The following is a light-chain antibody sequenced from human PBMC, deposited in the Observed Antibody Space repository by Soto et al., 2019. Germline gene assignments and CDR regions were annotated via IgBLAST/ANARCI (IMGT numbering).Light chain of an antibody. J-gene: IGKJ5*01. CDR3: QQYGNSPYT. CDR2: DAS. Sequence: NLSCRASQSVLDYLAWYQQKPGQSPRLLIYDASNRATGIPARFRGSGSGTDFTLTISRLEPEDFAVYCCQQYGNSPYTFCQGTRLEIK. V-gene: IGKV3-20*01. CDR1: QSVLDY.